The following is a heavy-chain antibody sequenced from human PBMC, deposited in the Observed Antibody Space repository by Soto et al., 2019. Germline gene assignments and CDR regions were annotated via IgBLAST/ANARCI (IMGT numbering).Heavy chain of an antibody. D-gene: IGHD6-19*01. Sequence: SQTLSLTCAISGDSFSRNSAACHLIRQSPSKGLERLGRTCYRSKWYNDHTVSVKSRITIHPDTSKSQFALQLNSVTPEDTAVYYCARKPAGKVDYYYYGMDVWGQGTTGTDSS. CDR2: TCYRSKWYN. CDR3: ARKPAGKVDYYYYGMDV. V-gene: IGHV6-1*01. J-gene: IGHJ6*01. CDR1: GDSFSRNSAA.